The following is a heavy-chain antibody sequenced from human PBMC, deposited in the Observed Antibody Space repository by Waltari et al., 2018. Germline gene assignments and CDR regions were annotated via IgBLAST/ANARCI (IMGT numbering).Heavy chain of an antibody. Sequence: QVQLVQPGAEVKKPGASVTVSCKASGSTFTSYDINWVRQATGQGLEWMGWRNPNSGNTGYAQKFQGRVTMTRNTSISTAYMELSSLRSEDTAVYYCARGDSSSWPYYYYGMDVWGQGTTVTVSS. D-gene: IGHD6-13*01. CDR3: ARGDSSSWPYYYYGMDV. CDR1: GSTFTSYD. V-gene: IGHV1-8*01. CDR2: RNPNSGNT. J-gene: IGHJ6*02.